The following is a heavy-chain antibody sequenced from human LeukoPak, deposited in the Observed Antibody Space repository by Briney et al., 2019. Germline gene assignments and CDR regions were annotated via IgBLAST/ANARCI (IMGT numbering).Heavy chain of an antibody. CDR2: TYYRSK. J-gene: IGHJ4*02. CDR1: GDSVSSNSAA. D-gene: IGHD3-10*01. CDR3: ARGLPGSYFDY. Sequence: SQTLSLTCVISGDSVSSNSAAWNWIRQSPSRGLEWLGRTYYRSKYAVSVKSRITINPDTSKNQFSLQLNSVTPEDTAVYYCARGLPGSYFDYWGQGTLVTVSS. V-gene: IGHV6-1*01.